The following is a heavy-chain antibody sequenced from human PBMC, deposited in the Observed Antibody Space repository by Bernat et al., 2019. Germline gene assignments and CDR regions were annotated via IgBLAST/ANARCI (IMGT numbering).Heavy chain of an antibody. CDR3: IRENDAFDI. Sequence: QVQVVESGGGVVQPGRSLRLSCAASGLSFRTCAMHWVGQAPGKGLEWVALITYDGSNKYYADSVKGRFTISRDNSKNTLYLQLNSLRAEDTAVYYCIRENDAFDIWGQGTMVTVSS. CDR2: ITYDGSNK. CDR1: GLSFRTCA. V-gene: IGHV3-30-3*01. J-gene: IGHJ3*02.